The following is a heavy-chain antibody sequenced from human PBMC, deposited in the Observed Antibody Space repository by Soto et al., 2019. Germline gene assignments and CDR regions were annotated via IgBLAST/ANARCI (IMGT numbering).Heavy chain of an antibody. CDR2: IWYDGSNK. V-gene: IGHV3-33*01. CDR1: GFTFSSYG. D-gene: IGHD2-21*01. J-gene: IGHJ6*02. Sequence: GGSLRLSCAASGFTFSSYGMHWVRQAPGKGLEWVAVIWYDGSNKYYADSVKGRFTISRDNSKNTLYLQMNSLRAEDTAVYYCARTILEIAYYYGMDVWGQGTTVTVSS. CDR3: ARTILEIAYYYGMDV.